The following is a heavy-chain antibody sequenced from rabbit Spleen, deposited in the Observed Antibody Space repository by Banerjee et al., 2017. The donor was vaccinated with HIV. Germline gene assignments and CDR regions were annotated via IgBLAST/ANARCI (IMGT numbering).Heavy chain of an antibody. J-gene: IGHJ6*01. Sequence: QEQLVESGGGLVKPEGTLKLSCTASGFSFSNKAVMCWVRQAPGKGLEWIACIATGSSGFTYYASWAKGRFTCSKASSTTVTLQMTSLTAADTATYFCARDTGTSFSTYGMDLWGPGTLVTVS. V-gene: IGHV1S45*01. CDR2: IATGSSGFT. CDR1: GFSFSNKAV. CDR3: ARDTGTSFSTYGMDL. D-gene: IGHD8-1*01.